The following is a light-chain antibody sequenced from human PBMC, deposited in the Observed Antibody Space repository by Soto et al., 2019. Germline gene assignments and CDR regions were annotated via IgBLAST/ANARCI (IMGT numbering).Light chain of an antibody. V-gene: IGKV3-20*01. CDR2: GAS. J-gene: IGKJ1*01. CDR3: QHYGTSWT. Sequence: IVLTQSPGTLSLSPGDRATLSCRASQSITSSSLAWYQQKPGQAPRLLIYGASRKATGIPDRFSGSGSGIDFTLTISGLEPEDFAVFDCQHYGTSWTFGQGTKVEIK. CDR1: QSITSSS.